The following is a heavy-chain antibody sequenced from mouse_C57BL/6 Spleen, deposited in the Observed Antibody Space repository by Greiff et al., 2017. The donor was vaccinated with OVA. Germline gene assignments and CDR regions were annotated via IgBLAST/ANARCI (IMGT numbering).Heavy chain of an antibody. CDR3: AKSYGWGYFDY. CDR1: GFTFTDYY. Sequence: EVQVVESGGGLVQPGGSLSLSCAASGFTFTDYYMSWVRQPPGKALEWLGFIRNKANGYTTEYSASVKGRFTISRDNSQTILYLRMNALRDEDVATYDCAKSYGWGYFDYWGQGTTLTVSS. V-gene: IGHV7-3*01. D-gene: IGHD2-2*01. J-gene: IGHJ2*01. CDR2: IRNKANGYTT.